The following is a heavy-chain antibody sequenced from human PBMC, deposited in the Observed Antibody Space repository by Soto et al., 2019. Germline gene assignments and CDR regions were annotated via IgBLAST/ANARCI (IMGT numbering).Heavy chain of an antibody. J-gene: IGHJ4*02. D-gene: IGHD3-10*01. V-gene: IGHV3-23*01. CDR1: GFTFSSYA. CDR3: AKKDRRFGESSY. Sequence: EVQLLESGGGLVQPGGSLRLSCAASGFTFSSYAMSWVRQAPGKGLEWVSAISGSGGSTYYADSVKGRFTISRDNSKNTLYLQRNSLRAEDTAVYYCAKKDRRFGESSYWGQGTLVTVSS. CDR2: ISGSGGST.